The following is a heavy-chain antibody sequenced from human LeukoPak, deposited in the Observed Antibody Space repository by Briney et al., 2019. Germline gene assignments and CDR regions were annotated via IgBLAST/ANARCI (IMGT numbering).Heavy chain of an antibody. V-gene: IGHV1-69*13. CDR2: IIPIFGTA. CDR3: ARVSCSGGSCYSGQFDY. J-gene: IGHJ4*02. Sequence: ASVKVSCKASGGTFSSYAISWVRQAPGQGLEWMGGIIPIFGTANYAQKFQGRVTITADESTSTAYMELSSLRFEDTAVYYCARVSCSGGSCYSGQFDYWGQGTLVTVSS. D-gene: IGHD2-15*01. CDR1: GGTFSSYA.